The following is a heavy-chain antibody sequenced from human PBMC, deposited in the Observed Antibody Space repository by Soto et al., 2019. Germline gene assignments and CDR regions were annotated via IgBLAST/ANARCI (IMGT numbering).Heavy chain of an antibody. J-gene: IGHJ6*03. D-gene: IGHD1-26*01. Sequence: EVQLVESGGGLVQSGGSLRLSCAASGFTFRSYNINWVRQAPGKGLEWISYINTRSSITFHADSVKGQFTISTDNAKNSLYLQMNSLRAEDTAVYYCARVLQGGTRNSYYYYMDAWGMGTTVTVSS. V-gene: IGHV3-48*01. CDR1: GFTFRSYN. CDR3: ARVLQGGTRNSYYYYMDA. CDR2: INTRSSIT.